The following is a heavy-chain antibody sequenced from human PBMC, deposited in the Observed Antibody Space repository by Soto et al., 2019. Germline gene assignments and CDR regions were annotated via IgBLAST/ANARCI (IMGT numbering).Heavy chain of an antibody. J-gene: IGHJ4*02. CDR3: VKVLGRHLSYFDF. Sequence: EGYLRLSCEASGFTFSSNAMTGGRQAPGKGLEWVSAISDSGGSTYYADSVAGRFTISRDNSRHTLYLQMNSLRAEDTAIYYCVKVLGRHLSYFDFWGQG. CDR1: GFTFSSNA. V-gene: IGHV3-23*01. D-gene: IGHD7-27*01. CDR2: ISDSGGST.